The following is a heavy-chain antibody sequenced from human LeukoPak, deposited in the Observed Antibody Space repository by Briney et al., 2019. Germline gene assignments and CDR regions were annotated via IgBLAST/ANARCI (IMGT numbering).Heavy chain of an antibody. CDR2: ISYDGSNK. J-gene: IGHJ4*02. D-gene: IGHD5-18*01. Sequence: GRSLRLSCAASGFTFSSYAMHWVRQAPGKGLEWVAVISYDGSNKYYADSVKGRFTISRDNSKNTLYLQMNSLRAEDTAVYYCAREIMVTKAFDYWGQGTLVTVSS. V-gene: IGHV3-30*04. CDR3: AREIMVTKAFDY. CDR1: GFTFSSYA.